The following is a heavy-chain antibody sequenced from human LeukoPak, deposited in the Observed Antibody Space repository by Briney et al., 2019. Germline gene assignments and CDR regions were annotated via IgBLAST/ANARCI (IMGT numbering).Heavy chain of an antibody. CDR2: FYYTGDT. CDR3: ASTHYYDSSGYFSAFDI. J-gene: IGHJ3*02. D-gene: IGHD3-22*01. Sequence: SETLSLTCTVSGRSISNYYCSWIRQPPGKGLEWIGYFYYTGDTYYNPSLKSRVTISVDTSKNQCSLKLSSVTAADTAVYYCASTHYYDSSGYFSAFDIWGQGTMVTVSS. V-gene: IGHV4-59*08. CDR1: GRSISNYY.